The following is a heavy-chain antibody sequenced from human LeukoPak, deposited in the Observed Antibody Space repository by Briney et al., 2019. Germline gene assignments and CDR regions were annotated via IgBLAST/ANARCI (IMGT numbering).Heavy chain of an antibody. V-gene: IGHV4-34*01. D-gene: IGHD1-1*01. CDR3: ARMRDNWNVCVFGI. J-gene: IGHJ3*02. CDR1: GGSFSGDY. CDR2: INHSGSA. Sequence: SETLSLTCGVYGGSFSGDYWSWVRQPPGKGLEWIGEINHSGSASYNPSLKSRVTISVDTSKIQFSLKLSSVTATDTAVYYCARMRDNWNVCVFGIWGQGTMVTVSS.